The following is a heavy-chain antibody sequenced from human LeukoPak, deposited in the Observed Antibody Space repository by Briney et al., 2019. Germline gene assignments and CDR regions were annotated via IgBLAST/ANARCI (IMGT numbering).Heavy chain of an antibody. D-gene: IGHD5-24*01. CDR2: INAGNGNT. V-gene: IGHV1-3*03. CDR3: ARDLKRDGYIYAFDY. Sequence: ASVTVSCKASGYTFTSYAMHWVRQAPGQGLEWMGWINAGNGNTKYSQEFQGRVTITRDTSTSTAYMELSRLRPEDMAVYYCARDLKRDGYIYAFDYWGQGTLVTVSS. J-gene: IGHJ4*02. CDR1: GYTFTSYA.